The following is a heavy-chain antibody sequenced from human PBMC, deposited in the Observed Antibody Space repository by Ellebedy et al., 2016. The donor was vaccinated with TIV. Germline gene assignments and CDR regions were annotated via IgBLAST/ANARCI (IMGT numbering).Heavy chain of an antibody. CDR2: VSDSGST. CDR1: GGSISSYF. V-gene: IGHV4-59*01. Sequence: SETLSLTCTVSGGSISSYFWTWIRQPPGKGLEWIGYVSDSGSTNYHPSLRSRVTISVDMSKNQFSLKLSSVTAADTAIYYCARDRVREYSYGYERFLDYWGQGTRVTVSS. D-gene: IGHD5-18*01. CDR3: ARDRVREYSYGYERFLDY. J-gene: IGHJ4*02.